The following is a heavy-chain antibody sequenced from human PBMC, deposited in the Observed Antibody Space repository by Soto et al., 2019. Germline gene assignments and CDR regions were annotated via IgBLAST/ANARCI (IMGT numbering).Heavy chain of an antibody. CDR3: AREMGPYGDYEEGAFDI. V-gene: IGHV4-30-4*01. J-gene: IGHJ3*02. Sequence: QVQLQESGPGLVKPSQTLSLTCTVSGGSISSGDYYWSWIRQPPGKGLEGIGYIYYSGSTYYNPSLKSRVTISVDTSKNPFSLKLSPVGAADTAVYYCAREMGPYGDYEEGAFDIWGQGTMVTVSS. CDR2: IYYSGST. CDR1: GGSISSGDYY. D-gene: IGHD4-17*01.